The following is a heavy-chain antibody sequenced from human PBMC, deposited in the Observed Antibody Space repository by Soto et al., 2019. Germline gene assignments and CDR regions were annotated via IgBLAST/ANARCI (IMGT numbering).Heavy chain of an antibody. J-gene: IGHJ2*01. D-gene: IGHD6-6*01. CDR3: ARGLSESIAARRGGAHNGYFDL. V-gene: IGHV4-34*01. CDR1: GGSFSGYY. Sequence: QVQLQQWGAGLLKPSETLSLTCAVYGGSFSGYYWSWIRQPPGKGLEWIGEINHSGSTNYNPSLKGRLTISVDTSKNQFSLKLSSVTAADTAVYYCARGLSESIAARRGGAHNGYFDLWGRGTLVTVSS. CDR2: INHSGST.